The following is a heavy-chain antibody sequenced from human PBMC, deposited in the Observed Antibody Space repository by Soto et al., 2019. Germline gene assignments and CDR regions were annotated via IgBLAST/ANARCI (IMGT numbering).Heavy chain of an antibody. CDR2: ISGSGGST. D-gene: IGHD2-2*01. CDR3: AKAYSNRYQPGT. V-gene: IGHV3-23*01. J-gene: IGHJ5*02. CDR1: GFTFSSYA. Sequence: GSLRLSCAASGFTFSSYAMSWVRQAPGKGLEWVSAISGSGGSTYYADSVKGRFTISRDNSKNTLYLQMNSLRAEDTAVYYCAKAYSNRYQPGTWGQGTLVTVSS.